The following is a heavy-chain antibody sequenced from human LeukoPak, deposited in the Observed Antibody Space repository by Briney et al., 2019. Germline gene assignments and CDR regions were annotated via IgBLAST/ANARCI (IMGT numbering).Heavy chain of an antibody. CDR3: AKDIGRPVRGAPDY. CDR2: ISWNSGSI. Sequence: GGSLRLSCVAAGFNFEDYAMHRVRQAPGKGLECVSGISWNSGSIGYADSVKGRFTISRDNAKNSLYLQMNSLRAEDTALYYCAKDIGRPVRGAPDYWGQGTLVTVSS. CDR1: GFNFEDYA. V-gene: IGHV3-9*01. J-gene: IGHJ4*02. D-gene: IGHD3-10*01.